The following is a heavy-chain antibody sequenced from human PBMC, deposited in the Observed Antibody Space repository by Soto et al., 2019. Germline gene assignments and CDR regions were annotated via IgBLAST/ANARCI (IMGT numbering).Heavy chain of an antibody. CDR2: ISAYNGDT. Sequence: QVQLVQSGAEVKKPGASVKVSCKASGYHLTSYGISWVRQAPGQGLEWMGWISAYNGDTNYAQKFQGRGTLTTDTSKSTAYMELSSLRSDDTAVYYCATTTGYSYYYYGMGVWGQGTTVTFSS. D-gene: IGHD3-9*01. J-gene: IGHJ6*02. CDR1: GYHLTSYG. V-gene: IGHV1-18*01. CDR3: ATTTGYSYYYYGMGV.